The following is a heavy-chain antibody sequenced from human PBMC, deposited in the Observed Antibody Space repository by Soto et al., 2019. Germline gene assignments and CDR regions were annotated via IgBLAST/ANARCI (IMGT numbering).Heavy chain of an antibody. CDR3: AREHRYCSSTSCPNYYYYGMDV. Sequence: ASVKVSCKASGGTFSSYAISWVRQAPGQGLEWMGGIIPILGIANYAQKFQGRVTITADKSTSTAYMELSSLRSEDTAVYYCAREHRYCSSTSCPNYYYYGMDVWGQGTTVTVSS. J-gene: IGHJ6*02. V-gene: IGHV1-69*10. D-gene: IGHD2-2*01. CDR1: GGTFSSYA. CDR2: IIPILGIA.